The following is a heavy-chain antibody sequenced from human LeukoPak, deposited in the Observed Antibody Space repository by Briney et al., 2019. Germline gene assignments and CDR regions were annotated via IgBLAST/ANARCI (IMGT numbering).Heavy chain of an antibody. Sequence: APVKVSCKASGYTFTSYGISWVRQAPGQGLEWMGWISAYNGNTNYAQKLQGRVTMTTDTSTSTAYMELRSLRSDDTAVYYCARDPSAYCSGGSCSDVWGQGTLVTVSS. J-gene: IGHJ4*02. CDR2: ISAYNGNT. CDR1: GYTFTSYG. CDR3: ARDPSAYCSGGSCSDV. D-gene: IGHD2-15*01. V-gene: IGHV1-18*01.